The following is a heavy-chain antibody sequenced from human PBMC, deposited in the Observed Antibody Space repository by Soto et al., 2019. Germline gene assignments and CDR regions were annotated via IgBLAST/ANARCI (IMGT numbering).Heavy chain of an antibody. D-gene: IGHD2-2*03. CDR2: ISYDGSNK. J-gene: IGHJ4*02. CDR1: GFTFSSYA. Sequence: GSLRLSCAASGFTFSSYAMHWVRQAPGKGLEWVAVISYDGSNKYYADSVKGRFTISRDNSKNTLYLQMNSLRAEDTAVYYCARDSLGYVDYWGQGTLVTVSS. V-gene: IGHV3-30-3*01. CDR3: ARDSLGYVDY.